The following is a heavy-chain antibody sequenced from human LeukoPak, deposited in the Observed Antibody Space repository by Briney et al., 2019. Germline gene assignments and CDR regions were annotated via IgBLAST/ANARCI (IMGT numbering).Heavy chain of an antibody. CDR2: ISGSGGST. CDR3: AKIGSFVAVAGTSVYFDY. D-gene: IGHD6-19*01. Sequence: GGPLRLSCAASGFTFSSYAMSWVRQAPGKGLEWVSAISGSGGSTYYADSVKGRFTISRDNSKNTLYLQMNSLRAEDTAVYYCAKIGSFVAVAGTSVYFDYWGQGTLVTVSS. V-gene: IGHV3-23*01. CDR1: GFTFSSYA. J-gene: IGHJ4*02.